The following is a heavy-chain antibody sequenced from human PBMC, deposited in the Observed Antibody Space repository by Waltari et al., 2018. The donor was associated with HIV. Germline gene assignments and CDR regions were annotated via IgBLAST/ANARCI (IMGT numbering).Heavy chain of an antibody. CDR3: AKGGSHLTIFEAWFDS. J-gene: IGHJ5*01. CDR2: LSWNSEIT. D-gene: IGHD3-3*01. Sequence: EVQLVESGGGLVQLGRSLRLSLAASGFTFDHYHMLWPRERPGKGLEWISGLSWNSEITDYADFVKGRFTISRDNVKNSVYLQMNSLRPEDTALYYCAKGGSHLTIFEAWFDSWGQGTLVTVSS. CDR1: GFTFDHYH. V-gene: IGHV3-9*01.